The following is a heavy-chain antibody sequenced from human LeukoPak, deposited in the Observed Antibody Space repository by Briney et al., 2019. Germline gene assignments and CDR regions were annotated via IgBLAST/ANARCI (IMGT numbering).Heavy chain of an antibody. V-gene: IGHV1-69*05. Sequence: SXKVSCKASGGTFSSYAISWVRQAPGQGLEWRGGIIPIFGTANYAQKFQGRVTINTDESTSTAYMELSSLRSEDTAVYYCASQSQQQLVTFDIWGQGTMVTVSS. D-gene: IGHD6-13*01. J-gene: IGHJ3*02. CDR2: IIPIFGTA. CDR1: GGTFSSYA. CDR3: ASQSQQQLVTFDI.